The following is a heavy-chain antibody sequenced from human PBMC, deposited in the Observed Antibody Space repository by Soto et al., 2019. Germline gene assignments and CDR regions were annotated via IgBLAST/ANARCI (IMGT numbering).Heavy chain of an antibody. CDR2: ISYDGSYK. CDR1: GFTFSSYG. J-gene: IGHJ4*02. V-gene: IGHV3-30*18. D-gene: IGHD5-12*01. CDR3: AKEGSVVATTPDFDY. Sequence: QVQLVEAGGGVVQPGRSLRLSCAASGFTFSSYGMHWVRQAPGKGLEGVAVISYDGSYKYYADSMKGRVTISRDNSNNTLYVQMNNLRAEDTAVYYCAKEGSVVATTPDFDYWCQGTLVTVSS.